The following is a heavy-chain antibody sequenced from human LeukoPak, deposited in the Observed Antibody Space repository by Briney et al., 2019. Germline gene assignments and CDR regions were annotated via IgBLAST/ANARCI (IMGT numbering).Heavy chain of an antibody. CDR1: GFTFSSYG. CDR3: ARGAYSRGWTTFDY. V-gene: IGHV3-30*02. CDR2: IRYDGSNK. D-gene: IGHD6-19*01. Sequence: SGGSLRFSCAASGFTFSSYGMHWVRQAPGKGLKGVAFIRYDGSNKYYADSVKGRFTISRDNSKNTLYVQMNSLRAEDTAVYYCARGAYSRGWTTFDYWGQGILVTVSS. J-gene: IGHJ4*02.